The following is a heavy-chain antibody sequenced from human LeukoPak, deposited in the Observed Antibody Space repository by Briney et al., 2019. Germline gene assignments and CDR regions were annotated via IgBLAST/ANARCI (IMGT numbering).Heavy chain of an antibody. D-gene: IGHD6-19*01. Sequence: SGKLSCKASAGIFSSYAIGWVRQAPRQGLEWMGAIIAIFGTANYAQKFQGRVTKTTDTSTSTVYMELGSLRSKDTAVYYCARAGSSGRSSLFDYWGQGTLVTVSS. J-gene: IGHJ4*02. CDR3: ARAGSSGRSSLFDY. CDR1: AGIFSSYA. CDR2: IIAIFGTA. V-gene: IGHV1-69*05.